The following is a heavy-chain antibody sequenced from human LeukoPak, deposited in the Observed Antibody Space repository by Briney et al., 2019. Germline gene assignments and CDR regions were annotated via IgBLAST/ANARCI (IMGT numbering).Heavy chain of an antibody. CDR2: INPSSGST. CDR1: GYAFTAYY. Sequence: ASVKVSCKAVGYAFTAYYIHWVRQAPGQGLEWMGTINPSSGSTSYAQKFQGRVTMTRDMSTSTVHMELSSLRSEDTAVYYCARVAAEVVGVPGAIGFGWLRRDYYYMDVWGKGTPVTVSS. J-gene: IGHJ6*03. CDR3: ARVAAEVVGVPGAIGFGWLRRDYYYMDV. V-gene: IGHV1-46*01. D-gene: IGHD2-2*02.